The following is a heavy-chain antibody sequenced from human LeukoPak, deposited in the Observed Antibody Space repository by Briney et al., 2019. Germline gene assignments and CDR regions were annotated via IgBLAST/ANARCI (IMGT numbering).Heavy chain of an antibody. D-gene: IGHD1-1*01. CDR3: AKGVQLERRSAKGGILFDY. CDR2: IRYDGSNK. Sequence: GGSLRLSCAASGFTFSSYGMHWVRQAPGKGLEWVAFIRYDGSNKYYADSVKGRFTISRDNSKNTLYLQMNSLRAEDTAVYYCAKGVQLERRSAKGGILFDYWGQGTLVTVSS. V-gene: IGHV3-30*02. CDR1: GFTFSSYG. J-gene: IGHJ4*02.